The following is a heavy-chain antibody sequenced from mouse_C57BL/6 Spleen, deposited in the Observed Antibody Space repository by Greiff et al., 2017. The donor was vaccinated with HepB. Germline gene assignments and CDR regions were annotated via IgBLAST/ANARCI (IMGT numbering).Heavy chain of an antibody. CDR3: ARNYGSSYNWYFDV. J-gene: IGHJ1*03. Sequence: VKLMESGPGLVQPSQSLSITCTVSGFSLTSYGVHWVRQSPGKGLEWLGVIWSGGSTDYTAAFISRLSISKDNSNSQFFFKMNSLQADDQAIYYCARNYGSSYNWYFDVWGTGTTVTVSS. D-gene: IGHD1-1*01. CDR2: IWSGGST. CDR1: GFSLTSYG. V-gene: IGHV2-2*01.